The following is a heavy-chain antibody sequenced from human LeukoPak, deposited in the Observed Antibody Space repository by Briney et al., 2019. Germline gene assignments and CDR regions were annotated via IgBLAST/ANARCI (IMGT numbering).Heavy chain of an antibody. CDR2: ISSSSSYI. D-gene: IGHD6-13*01. CDR3: ARGVGSWTPYYFDY. CDR1: EFTFSSYS. J-gene: IGHJ4*02. V-gene: IGHV3-21*01. Sequence: PGGSLRLPCAASEFTFSSYSMNWVRQAPGKGLEWVSSISSSSSYIYYADSVKGRFTISRDNAKNSLYLQMNSLRAEDTAVYYCARGVGSWTPYYFDYWGQGTLVTVSS.